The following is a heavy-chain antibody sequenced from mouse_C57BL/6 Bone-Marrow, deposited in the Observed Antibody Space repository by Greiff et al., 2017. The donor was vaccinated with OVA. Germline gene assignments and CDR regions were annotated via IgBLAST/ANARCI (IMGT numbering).Heavy chain of an antibody. CDR3: ARYYYGSSYPYWYFDV. D-gene: IGHD1-1*01. CDR2: TFYSGIT. Sequence: VQRVESGPSLVRPSQTLSLTCTVTGFSINSDCYWIWIRQFPGNKLEYIGYTFYSGITYYNPSLESRTYITRDTSKNQFSLKLSSVTTEDTATYYCARYYYGSSYPYWYFDVWGTGTTVTVSS. CDR1: GFSINSDCY. V-gene: IGHV3-3*01. J-gene: IGHJ1*03.